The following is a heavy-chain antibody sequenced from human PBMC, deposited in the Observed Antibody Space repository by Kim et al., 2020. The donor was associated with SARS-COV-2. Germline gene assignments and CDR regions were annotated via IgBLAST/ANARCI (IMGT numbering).Heavy chain of an antibody. V-gene: IGHV1-2*02. D-gene: IGHD3-9*01. J-gene: IGHJ3*02. CDR2: INPHSGGT. Sequence: ASVKVSCTTSGYPFTGYYIHWVRQAPGQGLEWLGWINPHSGGTKFSQRFQDRVTLTRDKSTSTAYMELSRLTPDDTAVYFCARWPFLFEGALDIWGQGTLVTVSS. CDR3: ARWPFLFEGALDI. CDR1: GYPFTGYY.